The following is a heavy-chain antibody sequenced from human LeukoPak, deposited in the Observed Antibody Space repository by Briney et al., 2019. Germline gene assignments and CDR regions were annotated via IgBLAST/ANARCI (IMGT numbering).Heavy chain of an antibody. V-gene: IGHV4-39*07. CDR1: GGSISSRSYY. J-gene: IGHJ6*03. CDR3: ARDRSPPHYYYYMDV. Sequence: SETLSLTCTVSGGSISSRSYYWGWIRQPPGKGLEWIGIIYYSGSTYSNPSLRSRVTISVDTSKNQFSLKLSSVTAADTAVYYCARDRSPPHYYYYMDVWGKGTTVTISS. CDR2: IYYSGST. D-gene: IGHD1-26*01.